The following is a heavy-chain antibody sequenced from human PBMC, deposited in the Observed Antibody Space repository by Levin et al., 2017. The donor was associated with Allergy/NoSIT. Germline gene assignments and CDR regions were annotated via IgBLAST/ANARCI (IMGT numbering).Heavy chain of an antibody. Sequence: ASVKVSCAASGFTFSTYWMTWVRQAPGKGLEWVSGISGSGGSTYNADSVKGRFTISRDNSKNTLYLQMNSLRAEDTAVHYCAKDLSPYGSGGYSTFDYWGQGTLVTVSS. CDR3: AKDLSPYGSGGYSTFDY. V-gene: IGHV3-23*01. D-gene: IGHD3-10*01. J-gene: IGHJ4*02. CDR1: GFTFSTYW. CDR2: ISGSGGST.